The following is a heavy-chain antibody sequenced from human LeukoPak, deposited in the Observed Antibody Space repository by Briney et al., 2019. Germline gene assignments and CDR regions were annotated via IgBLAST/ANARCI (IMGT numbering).Heavy chain of an antibody. D-gene: IGHD3-9*01. Sequence: GGSLRLSCAASGFPCSSYAMHWVRQTPGKGLEWVAVISHDGNTDYYADSVKGRFTISRDNSKNTVSLQMNSLRAEDTALYYCARDLDWGAFDAWGQGTLVTVSS. V-gene: IGHV3-30*04. CDR3: ARDLDWGAFDA. CDR1: GFPCSSYA. CDR2: ISHDGNTD. J-gene: IGHJ5*02.